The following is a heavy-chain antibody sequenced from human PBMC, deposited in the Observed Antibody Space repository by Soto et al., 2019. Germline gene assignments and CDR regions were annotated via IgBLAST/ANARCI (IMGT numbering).Heavy chain of an antibody. J-gene: IGHJ6*02. CDR1: GHSITSVDYF. CDR2: IHYSGST. CDR3: GRAHRDLQQLVHYYYSMNV. D-gene: IGHD6-13*01. V-gene: IGHV4-30-4*01. Sequence: SETLYLTCTVSGHSITSVDYFWSWIREPPGNGLEWIGYIHYSGSTYHNPSLKSRVSISVDTSKNQFSLKLTSVTAADTAVYYCGRAHRDLQQLVHYYYSMNVWGQGTTVT.